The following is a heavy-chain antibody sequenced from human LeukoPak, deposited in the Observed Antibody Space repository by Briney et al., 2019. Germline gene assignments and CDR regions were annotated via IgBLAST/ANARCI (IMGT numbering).Heavy chain of an antibody. J-gene: IGHJ5*02. V-gene: IGHV1-2*02. CDR3: ERDSDAEDFLAGDINWFQP. Sequence: ASVKVTCKACGYTFSSYHGDWVRQAPGQGLEWMGCINPNSGGTNYAQKFQGRVTMTRDTSISTAYLDLSRLRSDDTAVYYCERDSDAEDFLAGDINWFQPWEKGSLVTVSS. CDR2: INPNSGGT. D-gene: IGHD3-9*01. CDR1: GYTFSSYH.